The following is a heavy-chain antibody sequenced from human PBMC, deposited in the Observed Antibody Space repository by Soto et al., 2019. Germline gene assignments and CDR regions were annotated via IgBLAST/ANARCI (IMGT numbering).Heavy chain of an antibody. D-gene: IGHD5-12*01. J-gene: IGHJ6*04. Sequence: PGGSLRLSCAASGFTFSSYAMSWVRQAPGKGLEWVSAISGSGGSTYYADSVKGRFTISRDNSKNTLYLQMNSLRAEDTAVYYWARVLVATIKLGCRDVWGKGTTFTFPS. CDR3: ARVLVATIKLGCRDV. CDR2: ISGSGGST. V-gene: IGHV3-23*01. CDR1: GFTFSSYA.